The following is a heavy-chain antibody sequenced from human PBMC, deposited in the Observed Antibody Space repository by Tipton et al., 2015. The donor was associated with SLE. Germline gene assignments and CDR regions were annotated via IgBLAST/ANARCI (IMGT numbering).Heavy chain of an antibody. CDR1: GGSISSYY. CDR3: ARYRDGEQDY. CDR2: IYYSGST. V-gene: IGHV4-59*01. J-gene: IGHJ4*02. D-gene: IGHD5-24*01. Sequence: TLSLTCTVSGGSISSYYWSWIRQPPGKGLEWIGYIYYSGSTNYNPSLKSRVTISVDTSKNQFSLKLSSVTAADTAVYYCARYRDGEQDYWGQGTLVTVSS.